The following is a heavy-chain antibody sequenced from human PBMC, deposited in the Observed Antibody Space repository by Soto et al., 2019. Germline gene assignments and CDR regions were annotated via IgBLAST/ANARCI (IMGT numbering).Heavy chain of an antibody. Sequence: ASVKVSCRASGYTFTGSYIHWVRQAPGQGLEWMGWINPNSGGTNYAQKFQGRVTMTRDTSISTAYMELSRLRSDDTAVYYCADSYGMDVWGQGTTVTVSS. CDR2: INPNSGGT. J-gene: IGHJ6*02. V-gene: IGHV1-2*02. CDR1: GYTFTGSY. CDR3: ADSYGMDV.